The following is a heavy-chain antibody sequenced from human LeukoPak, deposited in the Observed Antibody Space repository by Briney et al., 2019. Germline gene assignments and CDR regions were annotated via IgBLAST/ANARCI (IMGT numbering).Heavy chain of an antibody. Sequence: GGSLRLSCAASGFTFRNYWMHWVRQAPGKGLAWVSRVIRDGSFTNYADSVKGRFTISRDNAKNTLYLQMNSLRAEDTAVYYCVRDGDDFNFDHWGQGSLVTVSS. V-gene: IGHV3-74*01. CDR1: GFTFRNYW. D-gene: IGHD7-27*01. J-gene: IGHJ5*02. CDR3: VRDGDDFNFDH. CDR2: VIRDGSFT.